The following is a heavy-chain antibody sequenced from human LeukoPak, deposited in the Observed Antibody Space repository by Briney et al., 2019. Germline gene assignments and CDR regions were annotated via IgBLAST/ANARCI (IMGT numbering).Heavy chain of an antibody. V-gene: IGHV4-34*01. Sequence: SETLSLTCAVYGGYFSGYYWRWIRQPPPKGLEWIGEINLSGKTNYHPSLKSRVTISVDTSKNQFSLKLSSVTAADTAVYCCASLTPRINYGSGTTIDYWGQGTLVTVSS. CDR2: INLSGKT. J-gene: IGHJ4*02. CDR1: GGYFSGYY. D-gene: IGHD3-10*01. CDR3: ASLTPRINYGSGTTIDY.